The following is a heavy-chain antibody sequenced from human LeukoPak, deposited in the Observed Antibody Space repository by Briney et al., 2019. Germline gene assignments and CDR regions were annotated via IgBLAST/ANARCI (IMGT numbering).Heavy chain of an antibody. D-gene: IGHD3-22*01. J-gene: IGHJ4*02. Sequence: ASVKVSCKVSGYTLTELSMHWVRQAPGQGLEWMGWISAYSGNTNYAQNFQGRVTMTTDTSTSTAYMELRSLRSDDTAVYYCARYYDSSGYYYLDYWGQGTLVTVSS. CDR1: GYTLTELS. CDR2: ISAYSGNT. V-gene: IGHV1-18*01. CDR3: ARYYDSSGYYYLDY.